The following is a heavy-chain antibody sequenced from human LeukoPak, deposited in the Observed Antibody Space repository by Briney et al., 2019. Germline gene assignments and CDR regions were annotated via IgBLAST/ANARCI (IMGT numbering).Heavy chain of an antibody. D-gene: IGHD1-20*01. V-gene: IGHV4-59*01. CDR1: GGSISSYY. CDR3: ARDRSLVTGTYYYYYGMDV. J-gene: IGHJ6*02. Sequence: SETLSLTCTVSGGSISSYYWSWIRQPPGKGLGWIGYIYYSGSTNYNPSLKSRVTISVDTSKNQFSLKLSSVTAADTAVYYCARDRSLVTGTYYYYYGMDVWGQGTTVTVSS. CDR2: IYYSGST.